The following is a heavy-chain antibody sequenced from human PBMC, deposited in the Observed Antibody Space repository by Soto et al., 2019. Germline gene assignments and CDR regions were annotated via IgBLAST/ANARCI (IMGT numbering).Heavy chain of an antibody. J-gene: IGHJ4*02. CDR3: ARVWGSSSPIFDY. CDR2: IYHSGST. D-gene: IGHD6-6*01. Sequence: QLQLQESGSGLVKPSQTLSLTCAVSGGSISSGGYSWSWIRQPPGKGLEWIGYIYHSGSTYYNPSLKSRVTISVDRSNNQFSLTLSSVTAADTAVYYCARVWGSSSPIFDYWGQGTLVTVSS. CDR1: GGSISSGGYS. V-gene: IGHV4-30-2*01.